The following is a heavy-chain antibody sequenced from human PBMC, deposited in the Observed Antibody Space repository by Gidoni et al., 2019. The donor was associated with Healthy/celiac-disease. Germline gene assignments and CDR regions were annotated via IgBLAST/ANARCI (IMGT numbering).Heavy chain of an antibody. CDR3: ARVRFGELSKYFDY. D-gene: IGHD3-10*01. CDR2: IYSGGST. J-gene: IGHJ4*02. Sequence: EVQLVESGGGLIQPGGSLRLSCAASGFTVSSNYMSWVRQAPGKGLEWVSVIYSGGSTYYADSVKGRFTISRDNSKNTLYLQMNSLRAEDTAVYYCARVRFGELSKYFDYWGQGTLVTVSS. CDR1: GFTVSSNY. V-gene: IGHV3-53*01.